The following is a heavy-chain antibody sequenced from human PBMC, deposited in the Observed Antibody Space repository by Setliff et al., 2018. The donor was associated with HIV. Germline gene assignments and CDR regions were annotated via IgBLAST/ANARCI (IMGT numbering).Heavy chain of an antibody. D-gene: IGHD1-26*01. CDR1: GFPVSNNY. V-gene: IGHV3-66*01. Sequence: TGGSLRLSCAASGFPVSNNYVSWVRQAPGKGLEWVSIMYADAKTYYADSVKGRFIISRDNSRNTLYLQMNRLRPEDTALYYCATVGFSRTYYATPYFYGLDVWGPGTTVTVSS. CDR2: MYADAKT. CDR3: ATVGFSRTYYATPYFYGLDV. J-gene: IGHJ6*02.